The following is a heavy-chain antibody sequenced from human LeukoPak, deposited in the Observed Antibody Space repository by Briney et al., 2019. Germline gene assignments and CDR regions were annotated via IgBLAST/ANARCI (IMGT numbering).Heavy chain of an antibody. V-gene: IGHV4-4*07. CDR1: GGSISSYY. CDR3: ARVSEMATISGAFDI. J-gene: IGHJ3*02. D-gene: IGHD5-24*01. Sequence: SETLSLTCTVSGGSISSYYWSWIRQPAGKGLEWIGRIYTSGSTNYNPSLKSRVTMSVDTSKNQFSLKLSSVTAADTAVYYCARVSEMATISGAFDIWGQGTMVTVSS. CDR2: IYTSGST.